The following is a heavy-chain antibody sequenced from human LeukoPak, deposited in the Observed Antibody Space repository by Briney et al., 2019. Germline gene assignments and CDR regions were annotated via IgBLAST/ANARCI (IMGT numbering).Heavy chain of an antibody. J-gene: IGHJ4*02. CDR2: IKSKTDGGTT. D-gene: IGHD2-15*01. CDR3: ATEHGSGSSDFDH. Sequence: PGGSLRLSCAASGFTLTNAWMTWVRQAPGKGLEWVGDIKSKTDGGTTAYTAPGKGRFTISRNDSKTTLDLQMNRLKADATAVYYCATEHGSGSSDFDHWGQGTLVTVSS. CDR1: GFTLTNAW. V-gene: IGHV3-15*01.